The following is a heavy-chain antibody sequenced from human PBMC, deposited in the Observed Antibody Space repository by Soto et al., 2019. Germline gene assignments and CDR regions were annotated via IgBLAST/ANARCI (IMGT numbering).Heavy chain of an antibody. Sequence: PGVSLRLSFAASGFTFTNYWMHWVRQAPGKGLVWISRINNDGSDTNYADSVNGRFTISRDNVKNTVHLQMNSLRAEDMAVYYCVRDLPTVLELFDFWGQGTVVTVSS. D-gene: IGHD1-7*01. J-gene: IGHJ4*02. V-gene: IGHV3-74*01. CDR1: GFTFTNYW. CDR2: INNDGSDT. CDR3: VRDLPTVLELFDF.